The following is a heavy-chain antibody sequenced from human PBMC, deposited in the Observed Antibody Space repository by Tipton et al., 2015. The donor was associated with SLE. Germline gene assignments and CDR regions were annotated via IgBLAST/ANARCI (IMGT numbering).Heavy chain of an antibody. J-gene: IGHJ5*02. D-gene: IGHD3-16*01. CDR1: GGSIGSDNDY. CDR2: IYYSGRT. CDR3: ARVQAYEGFDP. Sequence: TLSLTCTVSGGSIGSDNDYWGWIRQPPGKGLEWIGSIYYSGRTYYNPSLKSRVTISLDPPKNQFSLKLTSVTAADTAVYYCARVQAYEGFDPWGQGTLVTVSS. V-gene: IGHV4-39*07.